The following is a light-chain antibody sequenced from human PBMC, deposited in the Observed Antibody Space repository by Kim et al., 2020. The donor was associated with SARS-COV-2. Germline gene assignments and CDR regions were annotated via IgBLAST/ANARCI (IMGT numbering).Light chain of an antibody. J-gene: IGKJ4*01. CDR2: GAS. Sequence: SPGERATLSCRASQSVSNSYLAWYQQKPGQAPRLLIYGASSRATGIPDRFSGSGSWTDFTFSISRLEPEDFAVYYCQQYGSSPLTFGGGTKVEIK. V-gene: IGKV3-20*01. CDR3: QQYGSSPLT. CDR1: QSVSNSY.